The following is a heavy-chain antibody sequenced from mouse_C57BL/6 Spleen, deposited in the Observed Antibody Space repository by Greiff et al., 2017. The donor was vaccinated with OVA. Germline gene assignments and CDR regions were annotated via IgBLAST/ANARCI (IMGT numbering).Heavy chain of an antibody. CDR2: ISDGGSYT. D-gene: IGHD1-1*01. CDR1: GFTFSSYA. Sequence: EVQRVESGGGLVKPGGSLKLSCAASGFTFSSYAMSWVRQTPEKRLEWVATISDGGSYTYYPDNVKGRFTISRDNAKNNLYLQMSHLKSEDTAMYYCARSLRYYGSSYDYWGQGTTLTVSS. CDR3: ARSLRYYGSSYDY. V-gene: IGHV5-4*01. J-gene: IGHJ2*01.